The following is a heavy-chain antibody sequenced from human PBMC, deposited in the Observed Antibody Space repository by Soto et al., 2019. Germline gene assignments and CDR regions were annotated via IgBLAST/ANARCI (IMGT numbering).Heavy chain of an antibody. CDR3: AGEAVPAAIFLSYGMDV. Sequence: GASVKVSCKASGYTFTSYYMHWVRQAPGQGLEWMGIINPSGGSTSYAQKFQGRVTMTRDTSTSTVYMELSSLRSEDTAVYYCAGEAVPAAIFLSYGMDVWGQGTTVTVSS. CDR1: GYTFTSYY. CDR2: INPSGGST. D-gene: IGHD2-2*01. J-gene: IGHJ6*02. V-gene: IGHV1-46*01.